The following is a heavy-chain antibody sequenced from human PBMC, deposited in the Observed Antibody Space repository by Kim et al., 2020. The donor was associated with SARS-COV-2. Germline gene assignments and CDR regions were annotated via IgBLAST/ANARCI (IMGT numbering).Heavy chain of an antibody. V-gene: IGHV4-34*01. J-gene: IGHJ4*02. CDR2: INNIGST. Sequence: SETLSLTCAVYGGSFSGYYWSWIRQPPGKGLEWIGEINNIGSTNYNPSPKSRVTISVDTSKNQYSLKLSSVTAADTAVYNCARGTRDTAMVNNVSHGGYWDQGTLVTVSS. CDR1: GGSFSGYY. D-gene: IGHD5-18*01. CDR3: ARGTRDTAMVNNVSHGGY.